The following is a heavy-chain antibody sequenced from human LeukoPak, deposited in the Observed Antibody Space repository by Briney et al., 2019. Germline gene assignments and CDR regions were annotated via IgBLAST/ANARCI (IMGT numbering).Heavy chain of an antibody. Sequence: PGRSLRLSCAASGFTFDDYAMHWVRQAPGKGLEWVSGISWNSGSIGYADSVKGRFTISRDNSKNTLYLQMNSLRAEDTAVYYCARGYSSGPDYWGQGTLVTVSS. D-gene: IGHD6-19*01. V-gene: IGHV3-9*01. J-gene: IGHJ4*02. CDR2: ISWNSGSI. CDR3: ARGYSSGPDY. CDR1: GFTFDDYA.